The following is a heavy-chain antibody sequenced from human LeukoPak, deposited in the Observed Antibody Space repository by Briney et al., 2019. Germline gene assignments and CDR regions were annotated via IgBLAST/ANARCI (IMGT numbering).Heavy chain of an antibody. CDR1: GLTVSSSY. J-gene: IGHJ4*02. V-gene: IGHV3-53*04. Sequence: GGSLRLSCAASGLTVSSSYMSWVRQAPGKGLEWVSIIYIGNNPHYADSVKGRFTISRHNSKNTLYLQMNSLRAEDTAVYYCARVRPWVFDYWGQGTLVTVSS. CDR3: ARVRPWVFDY. CDR2: IYIGNNP.